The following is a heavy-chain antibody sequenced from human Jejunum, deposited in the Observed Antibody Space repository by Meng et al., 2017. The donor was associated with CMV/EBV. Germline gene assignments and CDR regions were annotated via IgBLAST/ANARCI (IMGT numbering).Heavy chain of an antibody. D-gene: IGHD5-18*01. V-gene: IGHV2-5*02. J-gene: IGHJ5*02. CDR2: LYWDYDT. CDR3: AHTSTGHLWNSYLCDP. CDR1: GFSLSTTGVG. Sequence: QITLKESGPMLVKPTQTLTLTCTFSGFSLSTTGVGVGWVRQPPGKALEWLAILYWDYDTRYSPSLKRRLTITRDTSKSQVVLTMTNMDPVDTATYYCAHTSTGHLWNSYLCDPGGHGILVTVS.